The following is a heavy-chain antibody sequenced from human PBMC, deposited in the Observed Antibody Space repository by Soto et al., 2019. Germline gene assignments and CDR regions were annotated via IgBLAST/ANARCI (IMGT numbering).Heavy chain of an antibody. J-gene: IGHJ6*04. CDR2: IYYKGDT. CDR1: GASINRDPYY. D-gene: IGHD5-18*01. Sequence: QVQVQESGPGLVRPSQTLSLTCTVSGASINRDPYYWSWIRQHPVKCLEGIGYIYYKGDTDYNPSFKSRVIISLDTSKNQISLKLSSITAAATAVYYCARDQGGKVQKWSGRDVWGKGTTVIGSA. CDR3: ARDQGGKVQKWSGRDV. V-gene: IGHV4-31*03.